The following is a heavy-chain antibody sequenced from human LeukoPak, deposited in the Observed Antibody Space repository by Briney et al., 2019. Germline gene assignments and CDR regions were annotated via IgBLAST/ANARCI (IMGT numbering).Heavy chain of an antibody. CDR1: GFTFSRYA. Sequence: GGSLRLSCGASGFTFSRYAMSWVRQAPGKGLEWVSYISSSSSYIYYADSVKGRFTISRDNAKNSLYLQMNSLRAEDTAMYYCARALRCSYWGQGTLVTVSS. V-gene: IGHV3-21*05. CDR2: ISSSSSYI. CDR3: ARALRCSY. D-gene: IGHD4-17*01. J-gene: IGHJ4*02.